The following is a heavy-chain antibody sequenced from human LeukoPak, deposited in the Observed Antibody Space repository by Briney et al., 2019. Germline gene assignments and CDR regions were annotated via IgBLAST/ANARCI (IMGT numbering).Heavy chain of an antibody. CDR3: AKGGMAAKIAY. CDR1: GFTFSSYA. Sequence: GGSLRLSCAASGFTFSSYAMSWVRQAPGKGLEWVSAINYSGGSTYYADSVKGRFTISRDNSKNTLYLQINSLRAEDTAIYYCAKGGMAAKIAYWGQGTLVTVPS. J-gene: IGHJ4*02. CDR2: INYSGGST. V-gene: IGHV3-23*01. D-gene: IGHD5-24*01.